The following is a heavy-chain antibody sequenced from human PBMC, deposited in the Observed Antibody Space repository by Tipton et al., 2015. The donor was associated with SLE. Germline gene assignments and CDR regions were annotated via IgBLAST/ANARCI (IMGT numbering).Heavy chain of an antibody. CDR3: AKGGLFRSSSWYGDVGSNYWYFDL. D-gene: IGHD6-13*01. V-gene: IGHV3-9*03. Sequence: SLRLSCAASGFTFDDYAMHWVRQAPGKGLEWVSGISWNSGSIGYADSVKGRFTISRDNAKNSLYLQMNSLRAEDMALYYCAKGGLFRSSSWYGDVGSNYWYFDLWGRGTLVTVSS. CDR2: ISWNSGSI. CDR1: GFTFDDYA. J-gene: IGHJ2*01.